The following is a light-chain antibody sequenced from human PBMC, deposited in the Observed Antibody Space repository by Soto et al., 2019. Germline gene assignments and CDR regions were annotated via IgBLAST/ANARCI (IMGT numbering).Light chain of an antibody. CDR1: QSVSYSSNNKNS. Sequence: DIVMTQSPDSLAVSLGERATINCKSTQSVSYSSNNKNSLAWYQQRPGQPPKLLIYWASTRESGVPDRFSGSGSGTDITLTTSSLQSEDVAVYYCQQYYSTPVAFGPGTKVEIK. V-gene: IGKV4-1*01. CDR3: QQYYSTPVA. J-gene: IGKJ1*01. CDR2: WAS.